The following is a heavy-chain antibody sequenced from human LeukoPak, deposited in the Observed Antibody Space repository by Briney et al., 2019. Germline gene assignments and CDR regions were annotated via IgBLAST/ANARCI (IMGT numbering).Heavy chain of an antibody. CDR3: ARALRITIFGVAISYFDY. V-gene: IGHV3-21*01. J-gene: IGHJ4*02. D-gene: IGHD3-3*01. CDR1: GFTFSSYS. CDR2: ISSSSSYI. Sequence: GGSLRLSCAASGFTFSSYSMNWVRQAPGKGLEWVSSISSSSSYIYYADSVKGRFTISRDNAENSLYLQMNSLRAEDTAVYYCARALRITIFGVAISYFDYWGQGTLVTVSS.